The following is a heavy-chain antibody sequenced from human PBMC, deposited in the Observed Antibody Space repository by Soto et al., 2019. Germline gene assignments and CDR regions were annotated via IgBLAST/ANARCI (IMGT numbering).Heavy chain of an antibody. CDR3: ARGDYDYVWGSYRYPTFDY. CDR2: INHSGST. CDR1: GGSFSGYY. V-gene: IGHV4-34*01. D-gene: IGHD3-16*02. Sequence: QVQLQQWGAGLLKPSETLSLTCAVYGGSFSGYYWSWIRQPPGKGLEWIGEINHSGSTNYNPSLKSRVTISVDTSKNQFSLKLSSVTAADTAVYYCARGDYDYVWGSYRYPTFDYWAREPWSPSPQ. J-gene: IGHJ4*02.